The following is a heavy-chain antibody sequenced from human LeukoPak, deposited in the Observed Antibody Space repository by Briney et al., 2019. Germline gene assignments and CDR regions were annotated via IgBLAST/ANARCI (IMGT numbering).Heavy chain of an antibody. CDR3: ARVRGLGEYQLLGSYYFDH. J-gene: IGHJ4*02. V-gene: IGHV4-39*07. CDR2: IYYSGST. CDR1: GGSISSSSYY. D-gene: IGHD2-2*01. Sequence: PSDTLSLTCAVSGGSISSSSYYWGWIRQPPGKGLEWIGTIYYSGSTYYNPSLKSRVTISVDTSKNQFSLKLSSVTAADTAVYYCARVRGLGEYQLLGSYYFDHWGQGTLVTVSS.